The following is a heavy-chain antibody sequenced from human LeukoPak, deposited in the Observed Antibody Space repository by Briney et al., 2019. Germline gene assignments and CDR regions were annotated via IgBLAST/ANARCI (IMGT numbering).Heavy chain of an antibody. D-gene: IGHD3-10*01. CDR1: GGSLSSLY. CDR2: IYTSGST. J-gene: IGHJ4*02. V-gene: IGHV4-4*07. Sequence: SQTLSLTCPVYGGSLSSLYRSWIRPPAGKGLEWIGRIYTSGSTSSNPSLKRRVTMSVDTSNTQFCLTLSSVTAADTAVYYCARTYGSRPPYFAYWGQGTLVTVSS. CDR3: ARTYGSRPPYFAY.